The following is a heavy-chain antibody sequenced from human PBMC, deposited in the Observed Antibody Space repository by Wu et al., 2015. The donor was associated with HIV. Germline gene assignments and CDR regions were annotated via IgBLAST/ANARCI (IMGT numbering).Heavy chain of an antibody. V-gene: IGHV1-18*04. CDR3: ARDELFRVDDAFDM. D-gene: IGHD3-10*01. CDR2: ISAYNGNT. Sequence: QVQLVQSGAEVKKPGASVKVSCKASGYTFTSHYVHWIRQAPGQGLEWMGWISAYNGNTNYAQKLQGRVTMTTDTSTSTAYMELRSLRFDDTAVYFCARDELFRVDDAFDMWGQGTLVTVSS. J-gene: IGHJ3*02. CDR1: GYTFTSHY.